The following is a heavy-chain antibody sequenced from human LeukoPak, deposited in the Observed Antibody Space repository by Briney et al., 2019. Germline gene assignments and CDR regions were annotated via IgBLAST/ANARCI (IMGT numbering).Heavy chain of an antibody. CDR2: ISAYNGNT. V-gene: IGHV1-18*01. Sequence: ASVKVSCKASGYTFTSYGISWVRQAPGQGLEWMGWISAYNGNTNYAQKLQGRVTMTTDTSTSTAYMELRSLRSDDTAVYYCARDGTSSSWYKGEDYFDYWGQGTLVTFSS. J-gene: IGHJ4*02. CDR1: GYTFTSYG. CDR3: ARDGTSSSWYKGEDYFDY. D-gene: IGHD6-13*01.